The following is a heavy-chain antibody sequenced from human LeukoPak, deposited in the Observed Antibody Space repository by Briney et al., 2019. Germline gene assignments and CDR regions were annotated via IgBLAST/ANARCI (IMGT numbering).Heavy chain of an antibody. J-gene: IGHJ5*02. CDR2: IYDTGST. V-gene: IGHV4-39*01. D-gene: IGHD3-22*01. CDR3: ARQGNYYDSSGYSPQFDP. CDR1: AGSISSSSYF. Sequence: PSETLSLTCTVSAGSISSSSYFWGWLRQPPGKGLEWVRSIYDTGSTYYNPSLNTRVTISADTSKNQLSLKLSSVTAADTAVCYCARQGNYYDSSGYSPQFDPWGQGTLVTVSS.